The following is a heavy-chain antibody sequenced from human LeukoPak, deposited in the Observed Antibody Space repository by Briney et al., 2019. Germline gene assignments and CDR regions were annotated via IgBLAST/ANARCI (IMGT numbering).Heavy chain of an antibody. V-gene: IGHV3-48*03. CDR1: GHTLSRNY. CDR2: ISSSGDTI. CDR3: ARVPRSSRIPIFR. J-gene: IGHJ4*02. Sequence: GGSLTLSCAPSGHTLSRNYMSWVRQAPGKGREWVSYISSSGDTIYYADSVKGRFTISRDNAKNSLYLQLNSLRAEDTAVYYCARVPRSSRIPIFRWGQGTLVTVSS. D-gene: IGHD3-3*01.